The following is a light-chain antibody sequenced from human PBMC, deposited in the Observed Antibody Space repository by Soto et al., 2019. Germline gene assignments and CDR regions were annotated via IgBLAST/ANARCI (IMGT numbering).Light chain of an antibody. CDR1: SSDVGGYNY. CDR3: CSYAGSYTHYV. CDR2: DVS. J-gene: IGLJ1*01. V-gene: IGLV2-11*01. Sequence: QSALTQPRSVSGSPGQSVTISCTGTSSDVGGYNYVSWYQQHPGKAPKLMIYDVSKRPSGVPDRFSGSKSGNTASLTISGLQAEDEADYYCCSYAGSYTHYVFGTGTKLTGL.